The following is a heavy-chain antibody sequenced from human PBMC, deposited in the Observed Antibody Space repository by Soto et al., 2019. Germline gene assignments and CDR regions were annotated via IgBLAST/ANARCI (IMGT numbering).Heavy chain of an antibody. CDR3: ASVVTVVKSFHYWYFDL. Sequence: QVQLVQSGAEVKKPGSSVKVSCKASGGTFSSYAISWVRQAPGQGLEWMGGIIPIFGTTNYAQKFQGRVTITADESTSTAYRELSSLRSEDTAVYYCASVVTVVKSFHYWYFDLWGRGTLVTVSS. D-gene: IGHD2-15*01. CDR1: GGTFSSYA. J-gene: IGHJ2*01. V-gene: IGHV1-69*12. CDR2: IIPIFGTT.